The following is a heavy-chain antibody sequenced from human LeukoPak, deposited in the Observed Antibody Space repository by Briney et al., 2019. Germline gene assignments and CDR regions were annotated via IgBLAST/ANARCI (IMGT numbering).Heavy chain of an antibody. J-gene: IGHJ5*02. CDR1: GGSISSSSYY. D-gene: IGHD2-15*01. CDR2: IYYSGST. V-gene: IGHV4-39*07. CDR3: ARGVWDIVVVVAATENWFDP. Sequence: PSETLSLTCTVSGGSISSSSYYWGWIRQPPGKGLERIGSIYYSGSTYYNPSLKSRVTISVDTSKNQFSLKLSSVTAADTAVYYCARGVWDIVVVVAATENWFDPWGQGTLVTVSS.